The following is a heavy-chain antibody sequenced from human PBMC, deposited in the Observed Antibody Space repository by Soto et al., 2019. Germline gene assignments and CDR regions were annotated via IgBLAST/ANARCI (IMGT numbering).Heavy chain of an antibody. CDR1: GGSISSDDYY. J-gene: IGHJ4*02. CDR3: ARASTATTAAKFDS. V-gene: IGHV4-30-4*01. Sequence: SETLSLTCTVSGGSISSDDYYWSWIRQPPGKGLEWIGYISYSGNTYYNPSLQSRVAISVDTSKNQFSLKLISVTAADTAVYYCARASTATTAAKFDSWGQGALVTVSS. D-gene: IGHD4-17*01. CDR2: ISYSGNT.